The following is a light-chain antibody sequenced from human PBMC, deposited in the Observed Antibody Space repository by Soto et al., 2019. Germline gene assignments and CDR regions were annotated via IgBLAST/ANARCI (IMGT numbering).Light chain of an antibody. Sequence: EIVMTQSPATLSVSQGERATLSCRATESVSNNFAWYQQKPGQAPTLLIFAASTRATGIPARFSGSGSGTDFTLTISSLQSEDFAVYYCQQYNKWPLTFGGGTKVEIK. CDR1: ESVSNN. CDR2: AAS. J-gene: IGKJ4*01. CDR3: QQYNKWPLT. V-gene: IGKV3-15*01.